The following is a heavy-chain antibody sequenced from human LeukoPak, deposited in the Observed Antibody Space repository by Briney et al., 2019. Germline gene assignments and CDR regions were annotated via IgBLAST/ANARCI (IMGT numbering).Heavy chain of an antibody. CDR3: ARDGAPGAAAGYFDY. D-gene: IGHD6-13*01. J-gene: IGHJ4*02. CDR1: GFTFGSYA. CDR2: ISYDGSNK. V-gene: IGHV3-30-3*01. Sequence: GGSLRLSCAASGFTFGSYAMHWVRQAPGKGLEWVAVISYDGSNKYYADSVKGRFTISRDNSKNTLYLQMNSLRAEDTAVYYCARDGAPGAAAGYFDYWGQGTLVTVSS.